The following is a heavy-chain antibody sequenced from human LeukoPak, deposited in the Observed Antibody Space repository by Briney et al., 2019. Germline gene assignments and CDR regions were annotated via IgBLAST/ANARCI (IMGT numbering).Heavy chain of an antibody. CDR2: IKQDGSEK. CDR1: GFTFSSYA. Sequence: GGSLRLSCAASGFTFSSYAMSWVRQAPGKGLEWVANIKQDGSEKYYVDSVKGRFTISRDNAKNSLYLQMNSLRAEDTAVYYCASGRYYGSGSFYYYYGMDVWGQGTTVTVSS. CDR3: ASGRYYGSGSFYYYYGMDV. J-gene: IGHJ6*02. D-gene: IGHD3-10*01. V-gene: IGHV3-7*03.